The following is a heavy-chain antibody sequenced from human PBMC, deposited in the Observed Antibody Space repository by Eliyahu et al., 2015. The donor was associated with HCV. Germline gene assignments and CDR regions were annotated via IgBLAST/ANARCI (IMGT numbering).Heavy chain of an antibody. D-gene: IGHD3-3*01. J-gene: IGHJ3*02. CDR2: IYYSGST. CDR3: ASAPGGLRFLEWPPPGAFDI. V-gene: IGHV4-39*01. CDR1: GGSISSSSYY. Sequence: QLQLQESGPGLVKPSETLSLTCSVSGGSISSSSYYWGWIRQPPGKGLEWIGSIYYSGSTYYNPSLKSRVTISVDTSKNQFSLKLSSVTAADTAVYYCASAPGGLRFLEWPPPGAFDIWGQGTMVTVSS.